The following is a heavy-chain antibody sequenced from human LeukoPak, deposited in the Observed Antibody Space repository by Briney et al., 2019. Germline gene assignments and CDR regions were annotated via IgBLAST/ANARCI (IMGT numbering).Heavy chain of an antibody. Sequence: GASVKVSCKASGYTFTSYDINWVRQATGQGLEWMGWMNPNSDNTGYAQKFQGRVTMTRNTSISTAYMEVSSLGSEDTAVYYCARGASLRAVVVGATSSPPMPYDFWGQGTLVTVSS. J-gene: IGHJ4*02. CDR3: ARGASLRAVVVGATSSPPMPYDF. CDR2: MNPNSDNT. CDR1: GYTFTSYD. D-gene: IGHD2-15*01. V-gene: IGHV1-8*01.